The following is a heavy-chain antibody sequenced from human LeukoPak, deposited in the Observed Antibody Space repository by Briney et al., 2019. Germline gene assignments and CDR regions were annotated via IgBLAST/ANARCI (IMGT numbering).Heavy chain of an antibody. CDR2: ISGSGGST. J-gene: IGHJ4*02. CDR3: AKDPYRSGYYPNFDY. D-gene: IGHD3-22*01. Sequence: GGSLRLSCAASGFTFSSYAMSWVRQAPGKGLEWVSAISGSGGSTYYADSVKGRFTISRDNSKNTLYLQMNSLRAEDTAVNYCAKDPYRSGYYPNFDYWGQGTLVTVSS. V-gene: IGHV3-23*01. CDR1: GFTFSSYA.